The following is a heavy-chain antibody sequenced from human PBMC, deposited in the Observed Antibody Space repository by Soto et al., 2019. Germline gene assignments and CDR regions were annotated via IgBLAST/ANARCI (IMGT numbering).Heavy chain of an antibody. CDR3: ASQQLVYYGMDV. J-gene: IGHJ6*02. V-gene: IGHV4-59*08. D-gene: IGHD6-13*01. Sequence: QVQLQESGPGLVKPSETLSLTCTVSGGSISSYYWSWIRQPPGKGLEWIGYMYYSGSTNYNPSLKSRVTISVDTSKNQFSLKLSSVTAADTAVYYCASQQLVYYGMDVWGQGTTVTVSS. CDR1: GGSISSYY. CDR2: MYYSGST.